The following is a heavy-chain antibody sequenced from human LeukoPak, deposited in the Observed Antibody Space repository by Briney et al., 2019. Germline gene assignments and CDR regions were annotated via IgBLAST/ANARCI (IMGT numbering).Heavy chain of an antibody. CDR2: INHSGST. CDR1: GGSFSGYY. D-gene: IGHD2-2*01. J-gene: IGHJ3*02. Sequence: PSETLSLTCAVYGGSFSGYYWSWIRQPPGKGLEWIGEINHSGSTNYNPSLKSRVTISVDTSKNQFSLKLSSVTAADTAVYYCARHLYIPAAHDAFDIWGQGTMVTVSS. CDR3: ARHLYIPAAHDAFDI. V-gene: IGHV4-34*01.